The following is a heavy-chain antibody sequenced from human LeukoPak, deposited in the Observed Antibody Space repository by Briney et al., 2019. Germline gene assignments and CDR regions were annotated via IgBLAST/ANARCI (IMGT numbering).Heavy chain of an antibody. CDR2: VFHSGNT. CDR3: ARGDTSGWANFFDF. D-gene: IGHD6-19*01. Sequence: SETLSLTCTVSGGSIDSYYWSWIRQPPGKGLEWIGYVFHSGNTHYNPSLRSRVTISIDTSKNLFSLNLDSVTAADTAVYYCARGDTSGWANFFDFWGQGTLVTVSS. CDR1: GGSIDSYY. V-gene: IGHV4-59*01. J-gene: IGHJ4*02.